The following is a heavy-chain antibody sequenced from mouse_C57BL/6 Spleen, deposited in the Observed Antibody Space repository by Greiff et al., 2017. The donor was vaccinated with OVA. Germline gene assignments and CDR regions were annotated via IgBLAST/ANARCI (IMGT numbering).Heavy chain of an antibody. CDR3: ASNYGDAMDY. CDR2: ISYDGSN. J-gene: IGHJ4*01. Sequence: EVQLQQSGPGLVKPSQSLSLTCSVTGYSITSGYYWNWIRQFPGNKLEWMGYISYDGSNNYNPSLKNRISITRDTSKNQFFLKLNSVTTEDTATYYCASNYGDAMDYWGQGTSVTVSS. V-gene: IGHV3-6*01. CDR1: GYSITSGYY. D-gene: IGHD1-1*01.